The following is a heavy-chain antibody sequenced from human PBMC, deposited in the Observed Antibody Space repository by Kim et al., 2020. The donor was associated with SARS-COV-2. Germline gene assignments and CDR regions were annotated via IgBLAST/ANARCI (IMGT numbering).Heavy chain of an antibody. CDR1: GGSISNYY. Sequence: SETLSLTCTVSGGSISNYYWSWIRQPPGKGLEWIGYIYYSGSTNYNPSLKSRVTISVDTSKNQFSLKLSSVTAADTAVYYCARVGPVGYYYYGMDVWGQGTKVTV. V-gene: IGHV4-59*13. CDR3: ARVGPVGYYYYGMDV. J-gene: IGHJ6*02. CDR2: IYYSGST. D-gene: IGHD2-15*01.